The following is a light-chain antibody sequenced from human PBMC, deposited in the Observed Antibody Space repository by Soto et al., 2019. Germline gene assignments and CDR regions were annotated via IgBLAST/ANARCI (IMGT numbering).Light chain of an antibody. J-gene: IGKJ1*01. CDR2: GVS. V-gene: IGKV3-15*01. Sequence: ELVMTQSPDTLSVSPGERATLLCRASQSVRNNLVWYQQKPGQAPRLLIYGVSTRATGVPARFSGSGSGTDFTLTISSLQPEDFAVYYCHQYDNWWTFGQGTKVEI. CDR3: HQYDNWWT. CDR1: QSVRNN.